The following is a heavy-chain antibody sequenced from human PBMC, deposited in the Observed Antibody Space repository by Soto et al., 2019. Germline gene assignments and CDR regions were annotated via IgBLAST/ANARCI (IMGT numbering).Heavy chain of an antibody. CDR2: INHSGST. V-gene: IGHV4-34*01. Sequence: PSETLSLTCAVYGGSFSGYYWSWIRQPPGKGLEWIGEINHSGSTNYNPSLKSRVTISVDTSKNQFSLKLSSVTAADTAVYYCARSYCSGGSCYWPIDYWGQGTLVTVSS. J-gene: IGHJ4*02. CDR3: ARSYCSGGSCYWPIDY. CDR1: GGSFSGYY. D-gene: IGHD2-15*01.